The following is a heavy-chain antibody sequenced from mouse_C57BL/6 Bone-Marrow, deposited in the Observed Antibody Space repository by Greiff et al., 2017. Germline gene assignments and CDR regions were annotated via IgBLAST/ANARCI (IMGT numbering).Heavy chain of an antibody. V-gene: IGHV1-72*01. J-gene: IGHJ4*01. CDR1: GYTFTSYW. Sequence: VQLQQPGAELVKPGASVKLSCKASGYTFTSYWMHWVKQRPGRGLEWIGRIDPNSGGTKYNEKFESKATLTVDKPSSTAYMQLSSLTSEDSAVYYCASEVVATCDYYAMDYWGQGTSVTVAS. CDR3: ASEVVATCDYYAMDY. D-gene: IGHD1-1*01. CDR2: IDPNSGGT.